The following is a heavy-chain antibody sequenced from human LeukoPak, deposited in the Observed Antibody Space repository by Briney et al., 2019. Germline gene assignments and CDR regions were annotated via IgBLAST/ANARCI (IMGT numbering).Heavy chain of an antibody. D-gene: IGHD3-22*01. CDR3: ARGGYKYDSSGYYPHNAFDI. J-gene: IGHJ3*02. V-gene: IGHV1-69*04. Sequence: GASVKISCEASGGSFSSSAISLVRQAPGQGLEWMGSIIPILGIANYAQKFQGRVTITADKSTSTAYMDLSSLRSEDTAVYYCARGGYKYDSSGYYPHNAFDIWVQGTMVTVSS. CDR1: GGSFSSSA. CDR2: IIPILGIA.